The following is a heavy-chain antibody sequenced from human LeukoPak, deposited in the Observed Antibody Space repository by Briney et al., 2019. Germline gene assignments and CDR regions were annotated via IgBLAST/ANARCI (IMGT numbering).Heavy chain of an antibody. D-gene: IGHD3-16*01. J-gene: IGHJ3*02. CDR1: GYSFTTYW. CDR3: ARRLPTLEAFDI. Sequence: PGESLKISCKGSGYSFTTYWIAWVRQMPGKGLEWMGIIYPGDSDTRYSPSFQGQVTISADKSISTAYLQWSGLKASDTAMYYCARRLPTLEAFDIWGQGTMVTVSS. V-gene: IGHV5-51*01. CDR2: IYPGDSDT.